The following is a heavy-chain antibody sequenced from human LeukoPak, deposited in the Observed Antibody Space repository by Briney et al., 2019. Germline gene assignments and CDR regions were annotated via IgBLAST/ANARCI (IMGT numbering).Heavy chain of an antibody. CDR3: ARDSSLMVRGVISFDI. CDR1: GGSFSDYY. Sequence: KPSETLSLTCAVYGGSFSDYYWSWIRQPPGKGLEWIGEIYHSGSTNYNPSLKSRVTISVDKSKNQFSLKLSSVTAADTAVYYCARDSSLMVRGVISFDIWGQGTMVTVSS. J-gene: IGHJ3*02. D-gene: IGHD3-10*01. CDR2: IYHSGST. V-gene: IGHV4-34*01.